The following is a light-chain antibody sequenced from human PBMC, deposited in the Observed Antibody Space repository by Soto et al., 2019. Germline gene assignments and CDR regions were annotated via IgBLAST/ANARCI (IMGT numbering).Light chain of an antibody. Sequence: EIVWTQSPGTLSLSPGVRATLSCRASQSVSSSYLDWYQQKPGQAPRLLIYGASSRATGSLDRFSGSGSGTDFPLTISRLEPEDFAVYYCQQYGSSPVTFGPGTKVDIK. V-gene: IGKV3-20*01. CDR1: QSVSSSY. CDR2: GAS. CDR3: QQYGSSPVT. J-gene: IGKJ3*01.